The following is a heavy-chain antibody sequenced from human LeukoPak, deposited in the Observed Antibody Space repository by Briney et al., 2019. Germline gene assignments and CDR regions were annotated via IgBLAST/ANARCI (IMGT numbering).Heavy chain of an antibody. CDR1: GFTFSSYA. CDR2: ISGSGGST. CDR3: AKYRYGSGSSSFDY. D-gene: IGHD3-10*01. V-gene: IGHV3-23*01. Sequence: PGGSLRLSCAASGFTFSSYAMSWVRQAPGKGLEWVSAISGSGGSTYYAGSVKGRFTISRDNSKNTLYLQMNSLRAEDTAVYYCAKYRYGSGSSSFDYWGQGTLVTVSS. J-gene: IGHJ4*02.